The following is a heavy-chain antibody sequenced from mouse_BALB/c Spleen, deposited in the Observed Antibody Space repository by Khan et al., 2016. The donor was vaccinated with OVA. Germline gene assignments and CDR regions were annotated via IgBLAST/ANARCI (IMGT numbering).Heavy chain of an antibody. CDR3: ARHQFPLSLDS. CDR2: IWRDGRT. CDR1: GFSLNNYA. V-gene: IGHV2-6-2*01. J-gene: IGHJ4*01. Sequence: VQLVESGPDLVAPSQSLSITCTVSGFSLNNYAIHWVRQPPGKGLEWLVVIWRDGRTTYNSALKSRLSISKDNSKSQVFLKINSLQTDDTAMYYCARHQFPLSLDSWGQGISVTVSS.